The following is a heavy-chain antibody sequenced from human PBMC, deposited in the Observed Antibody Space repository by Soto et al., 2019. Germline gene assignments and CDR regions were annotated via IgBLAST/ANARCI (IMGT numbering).Heavy chain of an antibody. J-gene: IGHJ5*02. CDR3: ARLDIVVVPAAPGGDDNWFAP. Sequence: ASVKVSCKASGYTFTSYGITWVRQASGQGLEWMGWISAYNGNTKYAQKLQGRVTITRDTSASTAYMELSSLRSEDTAVYYCARLDIVVVPAAPGGDDNWFAPWGHRTLGTVS. D-gene: IGHD2-2*03. CDR1: GYTFTSYG. CDR2: ISAYNGNT. V-gene: IGHV1-18*01.